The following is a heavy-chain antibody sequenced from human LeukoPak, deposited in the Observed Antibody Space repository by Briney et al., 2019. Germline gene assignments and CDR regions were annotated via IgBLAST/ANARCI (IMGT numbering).Heavy chain of an antibody. V-gene: IGHV3-48*03. Sequence: GSLRLSCAASGFTFSSYEMNWVRQAPGKGLEWVSYISSSGSTIYYADSVKGRFTISRDNAKNSLYLQMNSLRAEDTAVYYCARGWSYGPPFDYWGQGTLVTVSS. D-gene: IGHD5-18*01. CDR2: ISSSGSTI. CDR3: ARGWSYGPPFDY. CDR1: GFTFSSYE. J-gene: IGHJ4*02.